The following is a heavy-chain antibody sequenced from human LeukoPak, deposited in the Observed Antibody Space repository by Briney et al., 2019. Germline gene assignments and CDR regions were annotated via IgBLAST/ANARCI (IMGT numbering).Heavy chain of an antibody. CDR3: ASQSSGSSTRAPDF. D-gene: IGHD1-26*01. CDR1: GVTFSSFS. J-gene: IGHJ4*02. CDR2: ISSSSRSK. Sequence: GGALRLSCETSGVTFSSFSLNWVRQAPGKGLEWLSYISSSSRSKYYADSVKGRFIVSRDNAKNSLYLQMDSLRAEDTALYYCASQSSGSSTRAPDFWGQGTLVTVSS. V-gene: IGHV3-48*04.